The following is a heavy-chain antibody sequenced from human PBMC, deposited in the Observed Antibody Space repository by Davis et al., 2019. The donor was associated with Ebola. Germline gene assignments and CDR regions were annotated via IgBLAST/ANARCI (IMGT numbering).Heavy chain of an antibody. CDR1: GGSINSYI. V-gene: IGHV4-59*01. CDR3: ARVGIEITMIVRGGWFDP. Sequence: SETLSLTCTVSGGSINSYIWSWIRQPPGKGLEWIGYIYYSGSTNYNPSLKSRVTISVDTSKNQFSLKLSSVTAADTAVYYCARVGIEITMIVRGGWFDPWGQGTLVTVSS. D-gene: IGHD3-22*01. J-gene: IGHJ5*02. CDR2: IYYSGST.